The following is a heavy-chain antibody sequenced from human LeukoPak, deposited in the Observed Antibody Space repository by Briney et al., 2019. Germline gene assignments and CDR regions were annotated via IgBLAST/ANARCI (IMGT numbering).Heavy chain of an antibody. CDR2: IRYDGSNK. Sequence: GGSLGLSCAAPGFTFSSYGMHWVRQAPGKGLEWVAFIRYDGSNKYYADSVKGRFTISRDNSKNTLYLQMNSLRAEDTAVYYCAGDHSSQEYFQHWGQGTLVTVSS. V-gene: IGHV3-30*02. CDR1: GFTFSSYG. J-gene: IGHJ1*01. CDR3: AGDHSSQEYFQH. D-gene: IGHD3-22*01.